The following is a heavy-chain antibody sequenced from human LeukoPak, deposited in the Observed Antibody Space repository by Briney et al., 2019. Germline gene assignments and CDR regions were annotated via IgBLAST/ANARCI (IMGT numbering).Heavy chain of an antibody. J-gene: IGHJ4*02. V-gene: IGHV3-23*01. CDR3: AISGSYWAWAH. Sequence: PGGSLRLSCAASGFTFSSYAMSWVRQAPGKGLEWVSAISGSGRGGSSYYSDSVKGRFTISRDNSKNTLYVQMNSLRAEDTAVYYCAISGSYWAWAHWGQGTLVTVSS. CDR1: GFTFSSYA. D-gene: IGHD1-26*01. CDR2: ISGSGRGGSS.